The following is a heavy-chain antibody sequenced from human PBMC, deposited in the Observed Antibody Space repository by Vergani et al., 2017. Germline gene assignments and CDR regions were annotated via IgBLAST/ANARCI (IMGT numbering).Heavy chain of an antibody. CDR1: GGSISSSNW. CDR3: ARAASGTMVRGVILYFDY. D-gene: IGHD3-10*01. J-gene: IGHJ4*02. V-gene: IGHV4-4*02. CDR2: IYHSGST. Sequence: QVQLQESGPGLVKPSGTLSLTCAVSGGSISSSNWWSWVRQPPGKGLEWIGEIYHSGSTNYNPSLKSRVTISVSKSKNQFSLKLSSVTAADTAVYYCARAASGTMVRGVILYFDYWGQGTLVTVSS.